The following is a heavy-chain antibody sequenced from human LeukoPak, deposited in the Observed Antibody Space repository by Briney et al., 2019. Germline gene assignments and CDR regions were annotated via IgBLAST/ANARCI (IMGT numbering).Heavy chain of an antibody. D-gene: IGHD5-18*01. CDR1: GFTFSSYS. V-gene: IGHV3-21*01. CDR2: ISSSSSYI. CDR3: VRDSPHLYSYGYPFNY. Sequence: GGSLRLSCAASGFTFSSYSMNWVRQAPGKGLEWVSSISSSSSYIYYADSVKGRFTISRDNAKNSLYLQMNSLRAEDTAVYYCVRDSPHLYSYGYPFNYWGQGTLVTVSS. J-gene: IGHJ4*02.